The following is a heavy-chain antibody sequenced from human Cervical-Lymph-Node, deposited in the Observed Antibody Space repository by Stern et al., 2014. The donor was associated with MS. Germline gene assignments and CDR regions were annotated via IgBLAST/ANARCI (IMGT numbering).Heavy chain of an antibody. CDR3: AREGAAVGLDLDY. J-gene: IGHJ4*02. CDR1: GYTFSSYV. V-gene: IGHV1-3*01. CDR2: INVGNGNT. D-gene: IGHD6-13*01. Sequence: QVQLVQSGAEVKRAGASVKVSCKASGYTFSSYVIHWVRQAPGQDLEWMGWINVGNGNTKYSQKFQGRVTITRDKSASTVYMELSVLTSEDTAVYYCAREGAAVGLDLDYWGQGTLVTVSS.